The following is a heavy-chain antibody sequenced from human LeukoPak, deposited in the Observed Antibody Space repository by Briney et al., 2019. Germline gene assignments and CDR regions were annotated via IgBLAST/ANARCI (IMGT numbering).Heavy chain of an antibody. CDR3: VKGGSSSWYEENWFDP. Sequence: GGSLRLSCAASGFTFSSYAMSWVRQAPGKGLEWVSAISGSGGSTYYADSVKGRFTISRDNSKNTLYLQMNSLRAEDTTVYYCVKGGSSSWYEENWFDPWGQGTLVTVSS. D-gene: IGHD6-13*01. V-gene: IGHV3-23*01. CDR1: GFTFSSYA. CDR2: ISGSGGST. J-gene: IGHJ5*02.